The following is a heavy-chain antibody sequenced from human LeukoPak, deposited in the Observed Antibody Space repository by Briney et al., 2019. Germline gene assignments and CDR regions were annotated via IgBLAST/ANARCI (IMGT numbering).Heavy chain of an antibody. Sequence: GWSLRLSCAASGFTFSTYSMTWVRQAPGKGLEWGSGIFNSGGRTFYADSVKGRFTISRDNSKNTLYLQMNSLRAEDTAVYYCAKDVAPDSGWDLDYWGRGTLVTVSS. CDR1: GFTFSTYS. CDR3: AKDVAPDSGWDLDY. CDR2: IFNSGGRT. J-gene: IGHJ4*02. D-gene: IGHD6-19*01. V-gene: IGHV3-23*01.